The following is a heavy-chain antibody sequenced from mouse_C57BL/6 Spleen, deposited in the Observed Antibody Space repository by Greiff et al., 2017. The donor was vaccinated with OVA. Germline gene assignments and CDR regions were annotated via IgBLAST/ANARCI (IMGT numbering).Heavy chain of an antibody. Sequence: QVQLQQSGAELVRPGASVKLSCKASGYTFTDYYINWVKQRPGQGLEWIARIYPGSGNTYYNEKFKGKATLTAEKSSSTAYMQLSSLTSEDSAVYFCAIITTVVAPFDYWGQGTTLTVSS. CDR2: IYPGSGNT. CDR3: AIITTVVAPFDY. D-gene: IGHD1-1*01. J-gene: IGHJ2*01. CDR1: GYTFTDYY. V-gene: IGHV1-76*01.